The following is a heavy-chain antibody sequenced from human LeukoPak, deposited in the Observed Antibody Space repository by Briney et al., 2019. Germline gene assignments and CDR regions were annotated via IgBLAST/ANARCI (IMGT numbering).Heavy chain of an antibody. CDR3: AVVVAASLSFDY. CDR1: GFTVSTNH. V-gene: IGHV3-66*01. D-gene: IGHD2-15*01. CDR2: IYSGGST. Sequence: GGSLRLSCAASGFTVSTNHMSWVRQAPGKGLEWVSLIYSGGSTHSADSVKGRFTISRDNTKKTLFLQMNSLRAEDSAVYYCAVVVAASLSFDYWGQGTLVTVSS. J-gene: IGHJ4*02.